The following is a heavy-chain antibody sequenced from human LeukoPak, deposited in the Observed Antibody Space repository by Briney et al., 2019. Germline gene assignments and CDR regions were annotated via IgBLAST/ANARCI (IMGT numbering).Heavy chain of an antibody. V-gene: IGHV5-51*01. Sequence: GESLQISCQGSGYSFTSYWIGWVRQMPGKGLEWMGIIYPGDSDTRYSPSFQGQVTISVDKSISTAYLQWSSLKASDTAMYYCASSSRWTAFDYWGQGTLVTVSS. CDR3: ASSSRWTAFDY. CDR2: IYPGDSDT. D-gene: IGHD6-13*01. J-gene: IGHJ4*02. CDR1: GYSFTSYW.